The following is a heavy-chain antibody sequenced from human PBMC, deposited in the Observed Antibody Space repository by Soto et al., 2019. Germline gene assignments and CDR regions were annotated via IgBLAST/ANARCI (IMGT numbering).Heavy chain of an antibody. J-gene: IGHJ4*02. Sequence: EVRLVESGGALVPPGGSLRLTCEASGFTFSGHWMNWVRRAPGKGLVWVSHIDTDGSTGGTSYADSGKGRFTVSRDDSNDRLYLQMTDLRVEDTAVYYCARGRGTYYADSWGQGTLVTVSS. CDR3: ARGRGTYYADS. D-gene: IGHD1-26*01. CDR2: IDTDGSTGGT. V-gene: IGHV3-74*03. CDR1: GFTFSGHW.